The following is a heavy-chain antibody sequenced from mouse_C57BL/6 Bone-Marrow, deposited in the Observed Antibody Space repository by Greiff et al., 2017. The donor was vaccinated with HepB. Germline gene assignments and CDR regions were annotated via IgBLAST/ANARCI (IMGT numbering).Heavy chain of an antibody. CDR1: GYAFTNYL. D-gene: IGHD2-3*01. V-gene: IGHV1-54*01. CDR3: ARSGWLLPYFDY. CDR2: INPGSGGT. J-gene: IGHJ2*01. Sequence: QVQLQQSGAELVRPGTSVKASCKASGYAFTNYLIEWVKQRPGQGLEWIGVINPGSGGTNYNEKFKGKATLTADKSSSTAYMQLSSLTSEDSAVYFCARSGWLLPYFDYWGQGTTLTVSS.